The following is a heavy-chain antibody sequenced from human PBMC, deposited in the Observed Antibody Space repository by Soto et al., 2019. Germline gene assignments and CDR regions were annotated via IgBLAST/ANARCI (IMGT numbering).Heavy chain of an antibody. CDR2: IYHTGNA. V-gene: IGHV4-39*01. J-gene: IGHJ5*02. Sequence: SETLSLTCSVSGDSISNSRFYWAWIRQPPGEGLEWIGSIYHTGNAYYNPSLKSRVTLFVDTSKNLFSLKLTSVTAADTALYYCARDYFDSSDYTTNWFDPWGQGTLVTVSS. CDR1: GDSISNSRFY. D-gene: IGHD3-22*01. CDR3: ARDYFDSSDYTTNWFDP.